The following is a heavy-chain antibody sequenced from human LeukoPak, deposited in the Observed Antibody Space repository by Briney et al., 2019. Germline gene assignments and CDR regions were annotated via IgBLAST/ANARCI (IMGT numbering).Heavy chain of an antibody. CDR3: ARGASPKDAVFFDY. J-gene: IGHJ4*02. CDR2: VHSSGDI. D-gene: IGHD3-16*01. CDR1: GVSITSGNYY. V-gene: IGHV4-61*02. Sequence: SETLSLTCSVSGVSITSGNYYWGWIRQSAGKGLEWIGRVHSSGDIYHNAAFRSRAAVSGDASKNQFSLQLNSVTAADTAVYYCARGASPKDAVFFDYWGQGALITVSS.